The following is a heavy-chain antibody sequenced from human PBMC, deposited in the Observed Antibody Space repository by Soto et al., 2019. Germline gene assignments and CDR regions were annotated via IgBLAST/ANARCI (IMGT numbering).Heavy chain of an antibody. D-gene: IGHD3-16*01. CDR3: AGEVGLRLIDD. CDR1: GYTFTSYG. V-gene: IGHV1-18*01. Sequence: QVQLVQSGAEVRKPGASVKVSCKASGYTFTSYGISWVRQAPGQGLEWMGWISAYNGNTNYAQKLQGRVTMTTDTTTSTAHIEPRSPRSDDTAVYYCAGEVGLRLIDDWGPGTLVTVSS. CDR2: ISAYNGNT. J-gene: IGHJ4*02.